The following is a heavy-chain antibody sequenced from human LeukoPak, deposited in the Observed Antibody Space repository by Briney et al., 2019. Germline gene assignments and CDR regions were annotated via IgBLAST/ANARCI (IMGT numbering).Heavy chain of an antibody. Sequence: SVKVSCKASGGTFSSHAISWVRQAPGQGLEWMGGIIPIFGTANYAQKFQGRVTITADKSTSTAYMELSSLRSEDTAVYYCAREPPPGLIAARRRNWFDPWGQGTLVTVSS. D-gene: IGHD6-6*01. CDR1: GGTFSSHA. CDR2: IIPIFGTA. V-gene: IGHV1-69*06. CDR3: AREPPPGLIAARRRNWFDP. J-gene: IGHJ5*02.